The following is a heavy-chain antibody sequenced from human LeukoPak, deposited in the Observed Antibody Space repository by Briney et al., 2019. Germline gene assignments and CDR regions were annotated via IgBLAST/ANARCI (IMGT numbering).Heavy chain of an antibody. CDR2: ISAYNGNT. CDR3: ARVLLRVNWNFPTWFDP. Sequence: GASVKGSCKASGYTFSTYGISWVRHAPGQGLEWMGWISAYNGNTNTSQKLQGRVTMTPDPSRSTAYMDLRSLTSDDTAVYYCARVLLRVNWNFPTWFDPWGQGTRVTVSS. V-gene: IGHV1-18*01. D-gene: IGHD1-1*01. J-gene: IGHJ5*02. CDR1: GYTFSTYG.